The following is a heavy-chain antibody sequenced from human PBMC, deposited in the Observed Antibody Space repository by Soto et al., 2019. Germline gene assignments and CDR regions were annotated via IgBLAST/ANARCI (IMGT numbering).Heavy chain of an antibody. J-gene: IGHJ6*02. CDR2: TYYRSKWYN. CDR3: ARGIAVAGRNYYGMDV. Sequence: SQTLSLPCAISGDSVSSNSAAWNWIRQSPSRGLEWLGRTYYRSKWYNDYAVSVKSRITINPDTSKNQFSLQLNSVTPEDTAVYYCARGIAVAGRNYYGMDVWGQGTTVTVSS. V-gene: IGHV6-1*01. D-gene: IGHD6-19*01. CDR1: GDSVSSNSAA.